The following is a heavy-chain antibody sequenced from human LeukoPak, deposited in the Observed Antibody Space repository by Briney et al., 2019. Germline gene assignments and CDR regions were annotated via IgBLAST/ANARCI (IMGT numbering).Heavy chain of an antibody. CDR1: GGTFSSYA. J-gene: IGHJ2*01. D-gene: IGHD2-15*01. CDR3: ARARYCSGGSCYSDWYFDL. CDR2: IIPIFGTA. V-gene: IGHV1-69*13. Sequence: GASVKVSCKAPGGTFSSYAISWVRQAPGQGLEWMGGIIPIFGTANYAQKFQGRVTITADESTSTAYMELSSLRSEDTAVYYCARARYCSGGSCYSDWYFDLWGRGTLVTVSS.